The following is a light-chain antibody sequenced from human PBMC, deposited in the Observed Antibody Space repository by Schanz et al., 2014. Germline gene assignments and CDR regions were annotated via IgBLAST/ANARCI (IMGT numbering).Light chain of an antibody. CDR1: SSNIGSNT. J-gene: IGLJ3*02. Sequence: QSVLTQPPSASGTPGQRVTISCSGSSSNIGSNTVDWYQQRPGTAPKLLIYNDNQRPSGVPDRFSGSKSGTSASLAISGLQSEDEADYYCSSHGGSRVFGGGTKVTVL. CDR2: NDN. CDR3: SSHGGSRV. V-gene: IGLV1-44*01.